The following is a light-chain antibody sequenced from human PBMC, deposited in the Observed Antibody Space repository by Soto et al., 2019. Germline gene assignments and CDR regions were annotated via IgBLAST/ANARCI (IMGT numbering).Light chain of an antibody. CDR1: SSDVGGYNS. CDR3: SSYTTSSTLHYV. J-gene: IGLJ1*01. V-gene: IGLV2-14*01. CDR2: EVS. Sequence: QSALTQPASVSGSPGQSITISCTGTSSDVGGYNSVSWYQQHPGKAPKLMIYEVSNRPSGVSNRFSGSKSGNTASLTISGLQAEDEADYYCSSYTTSSTLHYVFGTGTKVTVL.